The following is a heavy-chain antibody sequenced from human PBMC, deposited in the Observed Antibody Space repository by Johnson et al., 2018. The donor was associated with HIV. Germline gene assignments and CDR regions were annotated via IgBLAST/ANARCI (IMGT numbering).Heavy chain of an antibody. V-gene: IGHV3-30*02. Sequence: QMHLVESGGGVVQPGWSLRLSCAVSGFTFSGYGMHWVRQTPGKGLEWVAFIRHDGNNKYYGESMKGRLIISRDNSKNMLYLEMQSLTTEDTAVYYCARGHTWPKSGFDFWGQGTIVTVSS. D-gene: IGHD3-3*01. CDR1: GFTFSGYG. CDR2: IRHDGNNK. J-gene: IGHJ3*01. CDR3: ARGHTWPKSGFDF.